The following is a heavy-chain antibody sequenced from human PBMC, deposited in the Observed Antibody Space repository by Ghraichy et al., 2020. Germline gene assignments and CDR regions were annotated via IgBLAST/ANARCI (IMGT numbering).Heavy chain of an antibody. CDR2: INQDGSGT. Sequence: GESLNISCAASGFTFSIYWMTWVRQAPGEGLEWLANINQDGSGTYYVGSVKGRFTISRDNAKSSLYLQMNSLRAEDTAVYYCLTLGQEVYCGSGTHFGYWGQGTLFTVSS. CDR3: LTLGQEVYCGSGTHFGY. J-gene: IGHJ4*02. CDR1: GFTFSIYW. D-gene: IGHD3-10*01. V-gene: IGHV3-7*01.